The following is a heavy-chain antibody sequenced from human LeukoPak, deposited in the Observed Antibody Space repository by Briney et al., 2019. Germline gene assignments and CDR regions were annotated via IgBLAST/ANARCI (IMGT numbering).Heavy chain of an antibody. Sequence: SETLSLTCTVSGGSISSSGYYWGWIRQPPGKGLEWIGSIYYSGSTYYNPSLKSRVTISVDTSKNQFSLKLSSVTAADTAVYYCAREGYYYDSSGYYSSDYWGQGTLVTVSS. D-gene: IGHD3-22*01. J-gene: IGHJ4*02. CDR2: IYYSGST. CDR3: AREGYYYDSSGYYSSDY. CDR1: GGSISSSGYY. V-gene: IGHV4-39*07.